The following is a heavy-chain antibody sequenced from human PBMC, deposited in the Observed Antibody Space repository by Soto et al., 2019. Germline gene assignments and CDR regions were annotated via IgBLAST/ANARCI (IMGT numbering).Heavy chain of an antibody. V-gene: IGHV3-30*18. Sequence: GGSLRLSCAASGFTFSSYGMHWVRQAPGKGLEWVAVISYDGSNKYYADSVKGRFTISRDNSKNTLYLQMNSLRAEDTAVYYCAKGSGAFDIWGQGTMVTVSS. D-gene: IGHD3-10*01. CDR1: GFTFSSYG. CDR3: AKGSGAFDI. J-gene: IGHJ3*02. CDR2: ISYDGSNK.